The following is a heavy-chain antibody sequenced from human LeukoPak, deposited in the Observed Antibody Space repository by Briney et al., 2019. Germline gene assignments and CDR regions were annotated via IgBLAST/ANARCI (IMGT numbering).Heavy chain of an antibody. V-gene: IGHV3-53*01. CDR1: GFSVSSNY. CDR2: IYSGGRT. CDR3: ARASMRMSTAGLVDY. D-gene: IGHD6-13*01. J-gene: IGHJ4*02. Sequence: PGGSLRLSCAASGFSVSSNYMNWVRQAPGKGLDWVSVIYSGGRTYYTDSVKGRFTISRDNSKNTLYLQMNSLRAEDTAVYYCARASMRMSTAGLVDYWGQGTLVTVSS.